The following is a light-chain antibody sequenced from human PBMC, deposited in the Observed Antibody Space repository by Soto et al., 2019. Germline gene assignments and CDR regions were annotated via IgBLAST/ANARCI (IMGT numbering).Light chain of an antibody. CDR3: NSYTSSSTYV. J-gene: IGLJ1*01. Sequence: QSVLTQPASVSGSPGQSITISCTGTSSAVGGYNYVSWYQHHPGKAPKLMIYDVANRPSGVSNRFSGSKSGNTASLTISGLQAEDEADYYCNSYTSSSTYVFGTATKVTVL. V-gene: IGLV2-14*03. CDR2: DVA. CDR1: SSAVGGYNY.